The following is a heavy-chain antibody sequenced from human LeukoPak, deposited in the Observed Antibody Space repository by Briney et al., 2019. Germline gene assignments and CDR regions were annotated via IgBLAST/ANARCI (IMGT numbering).Heavy chain of an antibody. Sequence: GGSLRLSCAASGFTFSSYDIHWVRQATGKGLEWVSAIGTAGDTYYPGSVKGRFTISRENAKNSLYLQMNSLRAGDTAVYYCARGGQWLVLDSPYGMDVWGQGTTVTVSS. V-gene: IGHV3-13*01. CDR2: IGTAGDT. J-gene: IGHJ6*02. D-gene: IGHD6-19*01. CDR1: GFTFSSYD. CDR3: ARGGQWLVLDSPYGMDV.